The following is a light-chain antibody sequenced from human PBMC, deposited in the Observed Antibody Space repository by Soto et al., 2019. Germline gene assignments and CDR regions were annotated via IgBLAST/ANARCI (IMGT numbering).Light chain of an antibody. CDR1: QSLRSS. CDR3: QQSNNWPQT. V-gene: IGKV3-15*01. J-gene: IGKJ1*01. CDR2: DAS. Sequence: ETMTTESPDTLSVSLGERATLSCRASQSLRSSLAWYQQKPGQAPRLLIYDASTRATGIPARFSGIVSGTDGTITISGLKSEDGAVYDCQQSNNWPQTFGQGTKVDIK.